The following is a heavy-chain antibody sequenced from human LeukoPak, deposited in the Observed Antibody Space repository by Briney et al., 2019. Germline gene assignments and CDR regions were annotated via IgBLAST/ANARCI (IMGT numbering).Heavy chain of an antibody. D-gene: IGHD3-22*01. Sequence: SETLSLTCTVSGGSISSYYWSWIRQPPGKGLEWIGYIYYSGSTNYNPSLESRVTISVDTSKNQFSLKLSSVTAADTAVYYCARWASYYYDSSGRFDYWGQGTLVTVSS. CDR2: IYYSGST. CDR1: GGSISSYY. V-gene: IGHV4-59*01. CDR3: ARWASYYYDSSGRFDY. J-gene: IGHJ4*02.